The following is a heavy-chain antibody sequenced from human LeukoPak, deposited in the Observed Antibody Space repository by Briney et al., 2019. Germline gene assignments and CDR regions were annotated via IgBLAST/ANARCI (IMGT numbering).Heavy chain of an antibody. Sequence: PGGSLRLSCAASEFTFSSYAMSWVRQAPGKGLEWVSAISGSGGSTYYADSVKGRFTISRDNSKNTLYLQMNSLRAEDTAVYYCAKDRGRYSGYDYADYWGQGTLVTVSS. CDR1: EFTFSSYA. CDR3: AKDRGRYSGYDYADY. CDR2: ISGSGGST. J-gene: IGHJ4*02. D-gene: IGHD5-12*01. V-gene: IGHV3-23*01.